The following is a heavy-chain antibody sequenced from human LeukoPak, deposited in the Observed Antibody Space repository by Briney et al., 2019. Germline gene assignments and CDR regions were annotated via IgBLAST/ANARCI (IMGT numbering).Heavy chain of an antibody. V-gene: IGHV4-34*01. CDR1: GGSFSGYY. J-gene: IGHJ6*02. CDR3: ARVYSCGWPAYYYYGMDV. D-gene: IGHD6-19*01. Sequence: SETLSLTCAVYGGSFSGYYWSWIRQPPGKGLEWIGEINHSGSTNYNPSLKSRVTISVDTSKNQFSLKLSSVTAADTAVYYCARVYSCGWPAYYYYGMDVWGQGTTVTVSS. CDR2: INHSGST.